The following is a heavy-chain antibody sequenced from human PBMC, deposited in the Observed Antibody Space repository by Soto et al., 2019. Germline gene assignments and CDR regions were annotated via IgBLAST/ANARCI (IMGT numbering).Heavy chain of an antibody. Sequence: PSETLSLTCSVSGVSITSHYWNWIRQSPGMGLEWIGSTYFRGSASYNPSLKSRVTISLDTSKDQLSLTLSAVTAADSAVYYCARDLRSCGWYDHWGPGILVTVSS. V-gene: IGHV4-59*11. J-gene: IGHJ5*02. D-gene: IGHD3-16*02. CDR3: ARDLRSCGWYDH. CDR2: TYFRGSA. CDR1: GVSITSHY.